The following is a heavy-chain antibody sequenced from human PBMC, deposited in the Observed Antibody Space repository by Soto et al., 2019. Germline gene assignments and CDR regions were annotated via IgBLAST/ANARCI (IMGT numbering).Heavy chain of an antibody. D-gene: IGHD6-6*01. V-gene: IGHV1-69*13. J-gene: IGHJ6*02. CDR1: GVTFSSYA. CDR3: ARDGPSIAAQNYYYYYGMDV. Sequence: VASVKVSCKASGVTFSSYAISWVRQAPGQGLEWMGGIIPIFGTANYAQKFQGRVTITADESTSTAYMELSSLRSEDTAVYYCARDGPSIAAQNYYYYYGMDVWGQGTTVTVSS. CDR2: IIPIFGTA.